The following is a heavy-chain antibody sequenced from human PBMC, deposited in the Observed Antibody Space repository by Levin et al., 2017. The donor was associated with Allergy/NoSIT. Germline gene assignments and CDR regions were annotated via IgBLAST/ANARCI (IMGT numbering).Heavy chain of an antibody. J-gene: IGHJ6*02. Sequence: GGSLRLSCSASGFTFSSYAMHWVRQAPGKGLEYVSAISSNGGSTYYADSVKGRFTISRDNSKNTLYLQMSSLRAEDTAVYYCVKDRNYYGSGSYYNIDVWGQGTTVTVSS. CDR3: VKDRNYYGSGSYYNIDV. CDR1: GFTFSSYA. V-gene: IGHV3-64D*06. D-gene: IGHD3-10*01. CDR2: ISSNGGST.